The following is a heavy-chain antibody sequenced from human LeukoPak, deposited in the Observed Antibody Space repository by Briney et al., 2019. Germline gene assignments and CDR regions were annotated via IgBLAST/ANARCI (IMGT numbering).Heavy chain of an antibody. Sequence: GASVKVSCKASGYTFTSYAMNWVRQAPGQGLEWMGWINTNTGNPTYAQGFTGRFVLSLDTSVSTAYLQISSLKAEDTAVYYCARVEYSSGWYRQYFQHWGQGTLVTVSS. CDR1: GYTFTSYA. V-gene: IGHV7-4-1*02. D-gene: IGHD6-19*01. CDR2: INTNTGNP. CDR3: ARVEYSSGWYRQYFQH. J-gene: IGHJ1*01.